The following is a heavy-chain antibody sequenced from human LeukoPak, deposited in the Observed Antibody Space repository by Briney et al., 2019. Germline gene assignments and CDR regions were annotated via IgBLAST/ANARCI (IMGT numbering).Heavy chain of an antibody. Sequence: ASVKVSCKASGYTFTSYYMHWVRQAPGQGLEWMGIINPSGGSTSYAQKFQGRVTMTRDTSTSTVYMELSSLRSEDTAVYYCAGGFGYCSGGSCYSDYWGQGTLVTVSS. D-gene: IGHD2-15*01. CDR1: GYTFTSYY. CDR3: AGGFGYCSGGSCYSDY. CDR2: INPSGGST. V-gene: IGHV1-46*01. J-gene: IGHJ4*02.